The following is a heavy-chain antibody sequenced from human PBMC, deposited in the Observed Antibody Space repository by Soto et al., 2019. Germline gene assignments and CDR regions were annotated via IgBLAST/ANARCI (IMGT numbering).Heavy chain of an antibody. CDR3: ATVLPDNGYAFDI. D-gene: IGHD1-1*01. Sequence: ASVKVSCKASGYTFTSYDINWVRQATGQGLEWMGWMNPNSGNTGYAQKFQGRVTMTEDTSTDTAYMELSSLRSEDTAVYYCATVLPDNGYAFDIWGQGTMVTVSS. CDR2: MNPNSGNT. CDR1: GYTFTSYD. V-gene: IGHV1-8*01. J-gene: IGHJ3*02.